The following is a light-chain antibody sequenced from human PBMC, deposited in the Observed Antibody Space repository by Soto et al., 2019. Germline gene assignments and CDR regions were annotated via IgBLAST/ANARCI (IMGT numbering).Light chain of an antibody. Sequence: EIVLTQSPATLSLSPGERATLSCRASQSVSSYLAWYQQKPGQAPRLLIYDASNRATGIPARFSGSGSGTDFTLTINKLEPEDFAVYYCQQRDGSPFSTLYTFGQGTKLEIK. CDR1: QSVSSY. J-gene: IGKJ2*01. V-gene: IGKV3-11*01. CDR3: QQRDGSPFSTLYT. CDR2: DAS.